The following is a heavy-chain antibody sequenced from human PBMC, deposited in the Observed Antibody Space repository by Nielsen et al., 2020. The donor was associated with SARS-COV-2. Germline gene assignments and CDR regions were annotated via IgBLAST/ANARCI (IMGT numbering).Heavy chain of an antibody. CDR2: ISSSSSYI. CDR1: GFTFSSYS. Sequence: SSAASGFTFSSYSMNWVRQAPGKGLEWVSSISSSSSYIYYADSVKGRFTISRDNAKNSLYLQMNSLRAENTAVYYCARGGRGYSYGYYYYYGMDVWGQGTTVTVSS. J-gene: IGHJ6*02. CDR3: ARGGRGYSYGYYYYYGMDV. D-gene: IGHD5-18*01. V-gene: IGHV3-21*01.